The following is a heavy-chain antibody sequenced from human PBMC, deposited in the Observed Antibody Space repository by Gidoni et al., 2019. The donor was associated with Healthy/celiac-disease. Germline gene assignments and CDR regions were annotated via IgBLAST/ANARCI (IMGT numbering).Heavy chain of an antibody. D-gene: IGHD5-18*01. Sequence: EVQLVESGGGLVQPGRSLRLSCAASGFTFDDYAMHWVRQAPGKGLEWVSGISWNSGSIGYADSVKGRFTISRDNAKNSLYLQMNSLRAEDTALYYCAKDIGIQLWLRAFDIWGQGTMVTVSS. CDR2: ISWNSGSI. V-gene: IGHV3-9*01. CDR1: GFTFDDYA. CDR3: AKDIGIQLWLRAFDI. J-gene: IGHJ3*02.